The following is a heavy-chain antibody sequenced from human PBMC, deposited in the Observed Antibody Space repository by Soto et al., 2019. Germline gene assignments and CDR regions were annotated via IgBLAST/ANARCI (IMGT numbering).Heavy chain of an antibody. CDR2: IYYSGST. J-gene: IGHJ4*02. V-gene: IGHV4-39*01. CDR3: ASTYYYDSSGYYVGFSDY. D-gene: IGHD3-22*01. CDR1: GGSISSSSYY. Sequence: PSETLSLTCTVSGGSISSSSYYWGWIRQPPGKGLEWIGSIYYSGSTYYNPSLKSRVTISVDTSKNQFSLKLSSVTAADTAVYYCASTYYYDSSGYYVGFSDYWGQGTLVTASS.